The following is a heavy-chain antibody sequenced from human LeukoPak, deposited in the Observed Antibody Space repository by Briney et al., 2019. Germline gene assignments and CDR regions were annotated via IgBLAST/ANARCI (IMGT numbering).Heavy chain of an antibody. CDR1: GXSISTYY. V-gene: IGHV4-59*01. J-gene: IGHJ3*02. D-gene: IGHD3-22*01. CDR3: AREYYYDSSGYYPPHAFDI. CDR2: IYYSGST. Sequence: SETLSLTCTVSGXSISTYYWSWIRQPPGKALEWIGYIYYSGSTNYNPSLKSRVTISVDTSKKQFSLKLSSVTAADTAVYYCAREYYYDSSGYYPPHAFDIWGQGTMVTVSS.